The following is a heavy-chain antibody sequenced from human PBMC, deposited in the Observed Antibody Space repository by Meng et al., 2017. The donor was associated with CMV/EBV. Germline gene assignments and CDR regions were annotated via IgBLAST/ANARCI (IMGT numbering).Heavy chain of an antibody. D-gene: IGHD2-2*01. J-gene: IGHJ6*01. V-gene: IGHV3-21*01. CDR2: ISSSSSYI. Sequence: GESLKISCAASGFTFSSYSMNWVRQAPGKGLEWVSSISSSSSYIYYADSVKGRFTISRDNAKNSLYLQMNSLRAEETAVYYCARGNIGVVTAANDGSSFSEYGMEVWGQGTTVTVSS. CDR1: GFTFSSYS. CDR3: ARGNIGVVTAANDGSSFSEYGMEV.